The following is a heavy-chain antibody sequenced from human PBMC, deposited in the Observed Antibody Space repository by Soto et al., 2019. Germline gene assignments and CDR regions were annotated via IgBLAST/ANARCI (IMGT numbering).Heavy chain of an antibody. D-gene: IGHD3-10*01. Sequence: QVQLVQSGAEVKKPGASVKVSCKASGYTFTSYGISWVRQAPGQGLEWMGWISAYNGNTNYAQKLQGRVTMTTDTSTSTAYMELRSLRSDDTAVYYCARDYYAYGSGSYYKENFDYWGQGTLVTVSS. CDR3: ARDYYAYGSGSYYKENFDY. CDR1: GYTFTSYG. CDR2: ISAYNGNT. J-gene: IGHJ4*02. V-gene: IGHV1-18*01.